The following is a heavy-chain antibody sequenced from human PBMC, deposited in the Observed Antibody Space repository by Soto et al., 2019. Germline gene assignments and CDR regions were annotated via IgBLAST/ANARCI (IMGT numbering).Heavy chain of an antibody. D-gene: IGHD6-13*01. Sequence: EVQLVESGGGLVQPGGSLRLSCAASGFTFSSYWMSWVRQAPGKGLEWVANIKQDGSEKYYVDSVKGRFTISRDNAKNSLYLQINSLRAEETAVYYCARDAQQLVSYYYYGMDVWGQGTTVTVSS. V-gene: IGHV3-7*05. J-gene: IGHJ6*02. CDR3: ARDAQQLVSYYYYGMDV. CDR2: IKQDGSEK. CDR1: GFTFSSYW.